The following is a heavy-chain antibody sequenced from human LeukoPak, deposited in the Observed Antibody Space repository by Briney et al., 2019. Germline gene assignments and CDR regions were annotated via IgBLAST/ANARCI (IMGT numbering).Heavy chain of an antibody. CDR1: GFTFSSYG. Sequence: GGSLRLSCAASGFTFSSYGMHWVRQAPGKGLEWVAVISYDGSNKYYADSAKGRFTISRDNSKNTLYLQVNSLRAEDTAVYYCARVGSSWYNEFDYWGQGTLVTVSS. D-gene: IGHD6-13*01. CDR3: ARVGSSWYNEFDY. V-gene: IGHV3-30*03. J-gene: IGHJ4*02. CDR2: ISYDGSNK.